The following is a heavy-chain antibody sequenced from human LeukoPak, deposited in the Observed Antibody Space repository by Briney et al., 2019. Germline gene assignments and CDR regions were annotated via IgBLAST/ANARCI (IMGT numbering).Heavy chain of an antibody. CDR1: GYTFTDYY. Sequence: ASVKVSCKASGYTFTDYYVNWVRQAPGQGLEWMGWINPKNGGTTYAQRFQGRVTMTWDTSISTPYLQLSSLTSDDTAIYYCARDGGSAYVDFDYWGQGTLVTVSS. D-gene: IGHD5-12*01. V-gene: IGHV1-2*02. CDR3: ARDGGSAYVDFDY. CDR2: INPKNGGT. J-gene: IGHJ4*02.